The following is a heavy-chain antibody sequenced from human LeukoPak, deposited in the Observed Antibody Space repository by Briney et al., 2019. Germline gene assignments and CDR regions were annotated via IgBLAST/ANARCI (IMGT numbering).Heavy chain of an antibody. J-gene: IGHJ4*02. CDR2: IDWDDDK. D-gene: IGHD1-26*01. Sequence: ESGPTLVNPTQTLTLTCTFSGVSLSTSGMCVSWIRQPPGKALEWLARIDWDDDKYYSTSLKTRPTISKDTSKTQVVLTMTNMGPVDTATYYCARISFRVGAPGTFDYWGQGTLVTVSS. CDR1: GVSLSTSGMC. CDR3: ARISFRVGAPGTFDY. V-gene: IGHV2-70*11.